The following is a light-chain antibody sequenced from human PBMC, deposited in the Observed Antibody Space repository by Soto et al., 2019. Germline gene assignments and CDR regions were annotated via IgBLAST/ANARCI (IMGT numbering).Light chain of an antibody. CDR2: RNN. CDR1: SSNIGSNY. V-gene: IGLV1-47*01. CDR3: AAWDHXLSGYV. Sequence: QSALTQPPSASGTPGQRVTISCSGSSSNIGSNYVYWYQQLPGTAPKLLIYRNNQRPSGVPDRFSGSKSGTSASLAISGLRSEDEADXYCAAWDHXLSGYVFGNGTKVTV. J-gene: IGLJ1*01.